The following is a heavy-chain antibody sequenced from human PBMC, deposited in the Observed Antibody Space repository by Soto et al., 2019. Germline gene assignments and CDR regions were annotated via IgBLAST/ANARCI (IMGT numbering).Heavy chain of an antibody. D-gene: IGHD5-12*01. CDR3: ARDLRATDGYFDC. V-gene: IGHV1-18*01. Sequence: QVQLVQSGAEVKKTGASVKVSCRASGYTFSSYGISWVRRAPGQGLEWVGWVRGDNGDTNSAPKFLGRVTLTTDTSTSTAYMDLSSLRSDDTAVYYCARDLRATDGYFDCWGQGTLVTVSS. J-gene: IGHJ4*02. CDR1: GYTFSSYG. CDR2: VRGDNGDT.